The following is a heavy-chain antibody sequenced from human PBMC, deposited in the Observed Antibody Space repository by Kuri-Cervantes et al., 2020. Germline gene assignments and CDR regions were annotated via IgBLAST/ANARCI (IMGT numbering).Heavy chain of an antibody. Sequence: GESLKISCAASGFTFSSYAMHWVRQAPGKGLEWVAVISYDGSNKYYADSVKGRFTISRDNSKNTLYLQMNSLRAEDTAVYYCTTRSAARTQDFDYWGQGTLVTVSS. D-gene: IGHD6-6*01. V-gene: IGHV3-30-3*01. CDR1: GFTFSSYA. CDR2: ISYDGSNK. J-gene: IGHJ4*02. CDR3: TTRSAARTQDFDY.